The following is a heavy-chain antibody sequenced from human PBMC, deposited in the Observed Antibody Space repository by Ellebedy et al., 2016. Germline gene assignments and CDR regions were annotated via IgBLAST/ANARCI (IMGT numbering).Heavy chain of an antibody. Sequence: GGSLRLXCAASRFMVRPYAINWVRQAQGKGLEWVAAISNDGNDENYGASVKGRFSISRDNSKNRVYLQMSSLRVEDTAVYSCARVRSPDYSTNYDLDVWGQGTTVTVSS. V-gene: IGHV3-30*03. CDR2: ISNDGNDE. D-gene: IGHD3-22*01. CDR3: ARVRSPDYSTNYDLDV. J-gene: IGHJ6*02. CDR1: RFMVRPYA.